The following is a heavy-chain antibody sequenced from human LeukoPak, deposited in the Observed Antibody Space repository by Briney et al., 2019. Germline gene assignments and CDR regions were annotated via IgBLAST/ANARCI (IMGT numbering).Heavy chain of an antibody. D-gene: IGHD2-21*01. CDR3: ARDGDHDAFDI. Sequence: GGSLRLSCTASGFTFSSYSMNWVRQAPGKGLEWVSSISSGSSYIYYADSVKGRFTISRDNAKNSLYLQMNSLRAEDTAVYYCARDGDHDAFDIWGQGTMVTVSS. V-gene: IGHV3-21*01. J-gene: IGHJ3*02. CDR1: GFTFSSYS. CDR2: ISSGSSYI.